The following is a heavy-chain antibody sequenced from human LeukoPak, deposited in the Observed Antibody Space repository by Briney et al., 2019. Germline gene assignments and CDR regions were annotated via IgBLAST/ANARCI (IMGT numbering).Heavy chain of an antibody. Sequence: GGSLRLSCAASGFTFSSYWMHWVRQARGEGLVWVSRINTDGSSTSYADSVKGRFTISRDNAKNTLYLQMNSLRAEDTAVYYCARVFYCSGGSCYSGPFDYWGQGTLVTVSS. CDR3: ARVFYCSGGSCYSGPFDY. J-gene: IGHJ4*02. CDR2: INTDGSST. D-gene: IGHD2-15*01. CDR1: GFTFSSYW. V-gene: IGHV3-74*01.